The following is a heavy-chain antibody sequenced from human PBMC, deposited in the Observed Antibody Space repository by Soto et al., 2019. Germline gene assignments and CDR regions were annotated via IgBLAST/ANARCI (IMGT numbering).Heavy chain of an antibody. CDR2: INHSGST. Sequence: SETLSLACAVYGGSFSGYYWSWIRQPPGKGLEWIGEINHSGSTNYNPSLKCRVTISVDTSKNQFSLKLSSVTAADTAVYYCARAHYYGSGSYGYWFDPWGQGTLVTVSS. CDR3: ARAHYYGSGSYGYWFDP. D-gene: IGHD3-10*01. CDR1: GGSFSGYY. J-gene: IGHJ5*02. V-gene: IGHV4-34*01.